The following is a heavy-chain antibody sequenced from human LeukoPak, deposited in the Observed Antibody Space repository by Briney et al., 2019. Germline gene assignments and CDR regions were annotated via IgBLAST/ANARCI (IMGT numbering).Heavy chain of an antibody. V-gene: IGHV4-34*01. CDR2: INHSGST. CDR1: GGSISSYY. Sequence: SETLSLTCTVSGGSISSYYWSWIRQPAGKGLEWIGEINHSGSTNYNPSLKSRVTISVDTSKNQFSLKLSSVTAADTAVYYCARLVAVEDPPLSFDYWGQGTLVTVSS. CDR3: ARLVAVEDPPLSFDY. J-gene: IGHJ4*02. D-gene: IGHD6-19*01.